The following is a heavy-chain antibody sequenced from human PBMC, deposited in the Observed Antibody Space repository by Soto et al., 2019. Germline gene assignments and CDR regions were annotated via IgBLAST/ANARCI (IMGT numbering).Heavy chain of an antibody. CDR3: AKEGSSSGLYYYYGMDV. J-gene: IGHJ6*02. CDR1: GFTFSSYG. V-gene: IGHV3-30*18. CDR2: ISYDGSNK. D-gene: IGHD6-6*01. Sequence: GGSLRLSCASSGFTFSSYGMHLVRQAPGKGLEWVAVISYDGSNKYYADSVKGRFTISRDNSKNTLYLQMNSLRAEDTAVYYCAKEGSSSGLYYYYGMDVWGQGTKVTVSS.